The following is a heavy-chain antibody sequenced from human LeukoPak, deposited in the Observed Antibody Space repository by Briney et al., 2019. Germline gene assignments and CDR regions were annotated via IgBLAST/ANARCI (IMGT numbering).Heavy chain of an antibody. CDR2: ISSSSSYI. Sequence: GGSLRLSCAASGFTFSSYSMNWVRQAPGKGLEWVSSISSSSSYIYYADSVKGRFTISRDNAKNSLYLQMNSLRAEDSAVYYCARSIRCSSTSCYNWFDPWGQGTLVTVSS. J-gene: IGHJ5*02. CDR1: GFTFSSYS. V-gene: IGHV3-21*01. CDR3: ARSIRCSSTSCYNWFDP. D-gene: IGHD2-2*01.